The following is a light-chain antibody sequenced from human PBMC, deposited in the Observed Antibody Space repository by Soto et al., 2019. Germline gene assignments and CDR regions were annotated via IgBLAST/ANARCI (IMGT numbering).Light chain of an antibody. CDR2: DDS. CDR3: QVWDSSSDWV. J-gene: IGLJ3*02. V-gene: IGLV3-21*02. CDR1: DMGTKS. Sequence: SYELTQPPSVSVAPGQTARITCEGNDMGTKSVSWFQQKAGQAPVLVVYDDSDRPSGIPERFSGSDSGNTATLTISRVEAGDAADYYCQVWDSSSDWVFGGGTKLTVL.